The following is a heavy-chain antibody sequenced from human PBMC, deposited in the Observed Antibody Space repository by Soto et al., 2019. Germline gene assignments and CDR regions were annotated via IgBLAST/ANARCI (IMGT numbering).Heavy chain of an antibody. CDR3: ARSGGFWSGANWFDP. CDR1: GFTFSSYG. Sequence: VGSLRLSCAASGFTFSSYGMHWVRQAPGKGLEWVAVIWYDGSNKYYADSVKGRFTISRDNSKNTLYLQMNSLRAEDTAVYYRARSGGFWSGANWFDPWGQGTLVTVSS. D-gene: IGHD3-3*01. J-gene: IGHJ5*02. V-gene: IGHV3-33*01. CDR2: IWYDGSNK.